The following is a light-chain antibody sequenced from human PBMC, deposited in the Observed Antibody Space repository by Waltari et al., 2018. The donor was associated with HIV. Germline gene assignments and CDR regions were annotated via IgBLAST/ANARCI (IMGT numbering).Light chain of an antibody. Sequence: QSVLTQPPSLSEAPRQRVTISCSGTHSHIGTNAVHWYQQLPGKAPKLLIYYNDLLPSGVSDRFSGSRSGTSASLAISGLQSEDEAHYYCASWDDRLNGWVFGGGTQLTVL. V-gene: IGLV1-36*01. CDR2: YND. J-gene: IGLJ3*02. CDR1: HSHIGTNA. CDR3: ASWDDRLNGWV.